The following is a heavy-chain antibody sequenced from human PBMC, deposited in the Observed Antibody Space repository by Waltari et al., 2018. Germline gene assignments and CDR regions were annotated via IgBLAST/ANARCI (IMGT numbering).Heavy chain of an antibody. CDR3: ARVTVQSRDGYNKRGVLDY. D-gene: IGHD5-12*01. V-gene: IGHV4-31*03. J-gene: IGHJ4*02. CDR1: GGSISSGGYY. CDR2: IYYSGST. Sequence: QVQLQESGPGLVKPSQTLSLTCTVSGGSISSGGYYWSWIRQHPGKGLEWIGYIYYSGSTYYNPSLKSRVTISVDTSKNQFSLKLSSVTAADTAVYYCARVTVQSRDGYNKRGVLDYWGQGTLVTVSS.